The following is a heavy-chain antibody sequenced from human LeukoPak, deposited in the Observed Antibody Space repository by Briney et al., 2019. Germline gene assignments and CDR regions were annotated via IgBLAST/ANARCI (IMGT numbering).Heavy chain of an antibody. CDR1: GFTFSTFA. CDR2: LSYDGSSK. V-gene: IGHV3-30*01. J-gene: IGHJ4*02. CDR3: VRSAAAGRIVATFGY. D-gene: IGHD5-12*01. Sequence: GRSLRLSCAASGFTFSTFAMHWVRQAPGKGLEWVAILSYDGSSKYYADSVKGRFTISRDNSKKTLYLQMNSLRTEDTAVYYCVRSAAAGRIVATFGYWGQGTLVTVSS.